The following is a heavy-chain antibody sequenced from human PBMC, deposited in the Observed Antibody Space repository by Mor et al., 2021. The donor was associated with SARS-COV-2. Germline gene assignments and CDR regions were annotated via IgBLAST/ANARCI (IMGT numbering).Heavy chain of an antibody. Sequence: GRVTITRDTSASTAYMELSSLRSEDTAVYYCARALVVVAANDYWGQGTLVTVSS. D-gene: IGHD2-15*01. J-gene: IGHJ4*02. V-gene: IGHV1-3*01. CDR3: ARALVVVAANDY.